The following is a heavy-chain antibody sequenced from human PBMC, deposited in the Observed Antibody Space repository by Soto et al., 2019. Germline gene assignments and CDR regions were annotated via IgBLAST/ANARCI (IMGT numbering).Heavy chain of an antibody. CDR3: ARDQGITTFGMYSMYYYGMDV. J-gene: IGHJ6*02. CDR1: GYTFTNSG. Sequence: QVQLVQSGAEVKKPGASVKVSCKASGYTFTNSGISWVRQAPGQGLEWMGWISTDNGNTNYAQHLPGRVSLTTDTSTSTAYMDLRSLRSYDTAVYYCARDQGITTFGMYSMYYYGMDVWGQGTTVTVSS. CDR2: ISTDNGNT. V-gene: IGHV1-18*01. D-gene: IGHD3-3*01.